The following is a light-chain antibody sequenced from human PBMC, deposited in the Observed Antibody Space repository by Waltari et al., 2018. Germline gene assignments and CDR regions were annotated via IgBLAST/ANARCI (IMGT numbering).Light chain of an antibody. CDR3: SSYTSSSTPLYV. J-gene: IGLJ1*01. Sequence: QSALTQPASVSGSPGQSITLSCPGTSSDVGGYNCVSWYQQHPGKAPKLMIYDVSNRPSGVSNRFSGSKSGNTASLTISGLQAEDEADYYCSSYTSSSTPLYVFGTGTKVTVL. CDR1: SSDVGGYNC. V-gene: IGLV2-14*03. CDR2: DVS.